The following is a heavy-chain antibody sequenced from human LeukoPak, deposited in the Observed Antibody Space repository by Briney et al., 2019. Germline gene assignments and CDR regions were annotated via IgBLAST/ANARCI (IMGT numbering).Heavy chain of an antibody. Sequence: SETLSLTCTVSGGSISGYYWSWIRQPPGKGLEWIGYILYSGSTNYNPSLKSRVTISVDTSQNQFSLKLRSMTAADTAVYYCARVSGGSGSIYEHFDYWGQGTLVTVSS. CDR2: ILYSGST. V-gene: IGHV4-59*01. CDR3: ARVSGGSGSIYEHFDY. J-gene: IGHJ4*02. CDR1: GGSISGYY. D-gene: IGHD6-19*01.